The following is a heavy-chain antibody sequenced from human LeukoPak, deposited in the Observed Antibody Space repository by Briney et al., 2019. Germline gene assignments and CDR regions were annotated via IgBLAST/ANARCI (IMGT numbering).Heavy chain of an antibody. CDR2: ISGSGGST. CDR3: AKYCSGGNCYSGLY. V-gene: IGHV3-23*01. J-gene: IGHJ4*02. CDR1: GFIFSSYA. Sequence: PGGSLRLSCAASGFIFSSYAMTWVRQAPGKGLEWVSTISGSGGSTYYADSVKGRFTISRDNSKNTLYLQMNSLRAEDTAVYSCAKYCSGGNCYSGLYWGQGTLVTVPS. D-gene: IGHD2-15*01.